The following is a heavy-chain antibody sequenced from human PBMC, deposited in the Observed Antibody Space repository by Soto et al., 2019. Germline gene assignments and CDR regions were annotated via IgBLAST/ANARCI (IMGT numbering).Heavy chain of an antibody. D-gene: IGHD4-17*01. Sequence: GGSLRLSCAASGFTFSNYAMTWVRQAPGKGLEWVSAIGDSGGSTYYADSVKGRFTISRDNSKSTLYLHMNSLRAEDTAVYYCAKAQVAALRYMDVWGKGTTVTVSS. CDR1: GFTFSNYA. V-gene: IGHV3-23*01. CDR3: AKAQVAALRYMDV. CDR2: IGDSGGST. J-gene: IGHJ6*03.